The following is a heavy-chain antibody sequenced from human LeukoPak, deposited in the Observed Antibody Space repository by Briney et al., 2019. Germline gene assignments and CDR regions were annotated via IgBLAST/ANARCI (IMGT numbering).Heavy chain of an antibody. D-gene: IGHD4-17*01. V-gene: IGHV5-51*01. J-gene: IGHJ4*02. CDR3: ARRRAYGDYDY. CDR2: IYPGDSDT. Sequence: GGSLKISCKGSGYSFTNYWIGCVRQMPRKGLEWMGIIYPGDSDTRYSPSFQGQVTISADKSISTAYLQWSSLKASDTAMYYCARRRAYGDYDYWGQGTLVTVSS. CDR1: GYSFTNYW.